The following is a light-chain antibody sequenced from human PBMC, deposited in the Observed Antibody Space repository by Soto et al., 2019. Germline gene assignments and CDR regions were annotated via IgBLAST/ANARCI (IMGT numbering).Light chain of an antibody. J-gene: IGLJ1*01. CDR2: RVT. CDR1: STDVGGYNY. V-gene: IGLV2-14*01. CDR3: SSYTDSSNYV. Sequence: QSVLTQPASVSGSPGQSITISCTGTSTDVGGYNYVSWYQQQPGKAPKLMIYRVTNRPSGVSNRFSGSRSGNTASLTISGLQAEDEADYYCSSYTDSSNYVFGTGTKVTVL.